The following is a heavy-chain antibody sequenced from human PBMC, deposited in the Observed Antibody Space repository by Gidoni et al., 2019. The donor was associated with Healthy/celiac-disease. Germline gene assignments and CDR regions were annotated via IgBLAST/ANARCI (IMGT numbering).Heavy chain of an antibody. CDR3: ARSFLRGGDCHNWFDP. Sequence: QVTLRESGPALVKPTQTLTLTCTFSGFSLSTSGMCVSWIRQPPGKALEWLARIDWDDDKYYSTSLKTRLTISKDTSKNQVVLTMTNMDPVDTATYYCARSFLRGGDCHNWFDPWGQGTLVTVSS. V-gene: IGHV2-70*15. CDR2: IDWDDDK. CDR1: GFSLSTSGMC. D-gene: IGHD2-21*02. J-gene: IGHJ5*02.